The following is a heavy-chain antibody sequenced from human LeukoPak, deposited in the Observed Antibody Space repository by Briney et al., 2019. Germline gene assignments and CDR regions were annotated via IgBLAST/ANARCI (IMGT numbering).Heavy chain of an antibody. CDR1: GYTFTNFY. CDR3: ARDRWVYGGNDYYYYGMDV. D-gene: IGHD4-23*01. CDR2: INPRGGSA. V-gene: IGHV1-46*01. J-gene: IGHJ6*02. Sequence: ASVKVSCKASGYTFTNFYMHWVRQAPGQGLEWMGIINPRGGSASSAQKFQGRVTMTRDTSTSTVYMELSSLRSEDTAVYYCARDRWVYGGNDYYYYGMDVWGQGTTVTVSS.